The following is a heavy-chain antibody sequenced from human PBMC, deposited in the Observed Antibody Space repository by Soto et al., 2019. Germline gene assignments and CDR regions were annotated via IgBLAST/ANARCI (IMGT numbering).Heavy chain of an antibody. V-gene: IGHV3-30*18. CDR3: AKDPYVYSSSPTAFDI. CDR2: ISYDGSNK. D-gene: IGHD6-13*01. CDR1: GFTFSSYG. J-gene: IGHJ3*02. Sequence: QVQLVESGGGVVQPGRSLRLSCVASGFTFSSYGMHWVRQAPGKGLEWVAVISYDGSNKYYADSVKGRFTISRDNSKNTLYLQMNSLRAEDTAVYYCAKDPYVYSSSPTAFDIWGQGTMVTVSS.